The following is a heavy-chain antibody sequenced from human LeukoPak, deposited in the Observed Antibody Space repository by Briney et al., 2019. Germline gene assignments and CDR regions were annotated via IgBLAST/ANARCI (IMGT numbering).Heavy chain of an antibody. D-gene: IGHD5-18*01. J-gene: IGHJ4*02. CDR1: GFTFSNYY. CDR3: ARDQGSYGLFDC. V-gene: IGHV3-74*01. Sequence: GGSLRLSCAASGFTFSNYYMHWVRQVPGTGLVWVSRITSDGSTTRYADSVKGRLTISRDNGKNKLYLQMNSLRAEDTAVYYWARDQGSYGLFDCWGQGTLVSVSS. CDR2: ITSDGSTT.